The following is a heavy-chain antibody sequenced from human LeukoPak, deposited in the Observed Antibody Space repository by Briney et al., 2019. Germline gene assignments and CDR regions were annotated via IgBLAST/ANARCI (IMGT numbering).Heavy chain of an antibody. Sequence: PSETLSLTCTVYGGSFSGYYWSWIRQPPGKGLEWIGEINHSGSTNYNPSLKSRVTISVDTSKNQFSLKLSSVTAADTAVYYCARSVYDWNPRYYMDVWGEGTTVTVSS. CDR1: GGSFSGYY. D-gene: IGHD1-20*01. CDR3: ARSVYDWNPRYYMDV. CDR2: INHSGST. J-gene: IGHJ6*03. V-gene: IGHV4-34*01.